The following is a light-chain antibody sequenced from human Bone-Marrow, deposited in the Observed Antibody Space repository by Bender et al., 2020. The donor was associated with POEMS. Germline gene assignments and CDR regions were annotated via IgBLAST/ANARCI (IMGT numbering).Light chain of an antibody. Sequence: QSALTQPPSASGSPGQSVTISCTGTSRDVGGYKYVSCYQQHPDRAPKLMIYEVRKRPSGVSDRFSGSKSGNTASLTISGLQAEDEADYYCSSYTTTTWVFGGGTRLTVL. CDR3: SSYTTTTWV. V-gene: IGLV2-8*01. CDR1: SRDVGGYKY. CDR2: EVR. J-gene: IGLJ3*02.